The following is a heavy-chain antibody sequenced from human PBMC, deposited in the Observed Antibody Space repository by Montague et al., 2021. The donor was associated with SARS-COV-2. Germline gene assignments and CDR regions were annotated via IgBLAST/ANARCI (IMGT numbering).Heavy chain of an antibody. CDR3: GRGVVAATPVVDY. V-gene: IGHV4-4*07. Sequence: ETLSLTCTVSGDSISSFYWNWIRQPAGKGLEWIGHIYASGGTNYNPSLKSRVTMSVDTSKNQFSLKLNSVTAADTAVYYCGRGVVAATPVVDYWGRGTLVTVSS. CDR2: IYASGGT. J-gene: IGHJ4*02. D-gene: IGHD2-15*01. CDR1: GDSISSFY.